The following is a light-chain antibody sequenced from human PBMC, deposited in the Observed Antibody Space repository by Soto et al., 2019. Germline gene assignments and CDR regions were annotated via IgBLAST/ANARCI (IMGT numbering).Light chain of an antibody. J-gene: IGKJ5*01. V-gene: IGKV2-28*01. CDR1: HSLLHSNGYNY. Sequence: DIVMTQSPLSLPVTPGEPASISCRSSHSLLHSNGYNYLDWFLQKPGQSPQLLIYLGSNRASGVPDRFSGSGSDTDFTLKISRVEAEDVGVYYCIQALQTPPTFGQGTRLEIK. CDR2: LGS. CDR3: IQALQTPPT.